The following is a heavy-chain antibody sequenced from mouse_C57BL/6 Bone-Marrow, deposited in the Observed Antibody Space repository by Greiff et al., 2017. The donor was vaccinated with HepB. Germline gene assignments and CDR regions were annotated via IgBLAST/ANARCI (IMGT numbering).Heavy chain of an antibody. Sequence: VKLQESGAELARPGASVKLSCKASGYTFTSYGISWVKQRTGQGLEWIGEIYPRSGNTYYNEKFKGKATLTADKSSSTAYMELRSLTSEDSAVYFCARWVMGNYWGQGTTLTVSS. CDR3: ARWVMGNY. CDR2: IYPRSGNT. CDR1: GYTFTSYG. D-gene: IGHD2-3*01. J-gene: IGHJ2*01. V-gene: IGHV1-81*01.